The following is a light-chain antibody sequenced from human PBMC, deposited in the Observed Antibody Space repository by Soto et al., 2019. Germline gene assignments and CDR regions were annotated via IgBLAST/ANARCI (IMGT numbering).Light chain of an antibody. Sequence: EVVLTQSTGTLSLSPGERSTLSCMAIQSVSSHYLAWYQQKPGQAPRLLIYAASSRATGIPVRFSGSGSGTDFTLTISRLEPEDFAVYYCQHFSNSHSITCGQGTRLEIK. CDR1: QSVSSHY. V-gene: IGKV3-20*01. CDR3: QHFSNSHSIT. J-gene: IGKJ5*01. CDR2: AAS.